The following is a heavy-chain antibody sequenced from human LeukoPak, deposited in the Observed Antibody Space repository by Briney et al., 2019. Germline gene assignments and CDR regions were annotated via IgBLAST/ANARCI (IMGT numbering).Heavy chain of an antibody. CDR2: IIPIFGIA. Sequence: SVKVSCKASGYTFTSYDINWVRQATGQGLEWMGRIIPIFGIANYAQKFQGRVTITADKSTSTAYMELSSLRSEDTAVYYCAREVRGYCSSTSCPPRGMDVWGQGTTVTVSS. CDR1: GYTFTSYD. CDR3: AREVRGYCSSTSCPPRGMDV. J-gene: IGHJ6*02. V-gene: IGHV1-69*04. D-gene: IGHD2-2*01.